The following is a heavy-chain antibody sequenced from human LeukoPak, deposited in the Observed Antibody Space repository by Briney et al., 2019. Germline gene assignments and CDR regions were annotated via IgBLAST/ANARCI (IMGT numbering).Heavy chain of an antibody. Sequence: GGSLRLSCAASGFTFDDYAMHWVRQAPGKGLEWVSGISWNSGSIGYADSVKGRFTISRDNAKNSLYLQMNSLRAEDTALYYCAKGVVTERDAFDIWGQGTMVTVSS. CDR2: ISWNSGSI. V-gene: IGHV3-9*01. CDR1: GFTFDDYA. D-gene: IGHD4-23*01. CDR3: AKGVVTERDAFDI. J-gene: IGHJ3*02.